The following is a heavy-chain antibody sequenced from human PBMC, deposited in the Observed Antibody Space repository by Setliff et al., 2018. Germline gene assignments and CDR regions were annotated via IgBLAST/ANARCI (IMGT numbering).Heavy chain of an antibody. J-gene: IGHJ6*02. CDR2: MNPGRGSR. Sequence: GASVKVSCKTSGYIFTNYYVHWVRQAPGQGLEWMGVMNPGRGSRNYAQRFQGRITMTTDTSTDTAYMELRNLRSDDTAIYFCAKEPAVSLTGAVRRTYYDYAMDAWGQGTTVTVSS. CDR1: GYIFTNYY. V-gene: IGHV1-46*01. D-gene: IGHD3-9*01. CDR3: AKEPAVSLTGAVRRTYYDYAMDA.